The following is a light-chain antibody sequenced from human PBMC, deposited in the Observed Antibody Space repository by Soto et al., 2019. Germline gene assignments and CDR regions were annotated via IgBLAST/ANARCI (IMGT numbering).Light chain of an antibody. CDR2: AAS. CDR3: LQDYNYPRT. V-gene: IGKV1-6*01. J-gene: IGKJ1*01. Sequence: AIQMTQSPSSLSASVRDRVTITYRASQGIRNDLGWYQQKPGRAPKLLIYAASTLQSGVPSRFSGSGSGTDFTLTISSLQPEDFATYYCLQDYNYPRTFGQGTRVEIK. CDR1: QGIRND.